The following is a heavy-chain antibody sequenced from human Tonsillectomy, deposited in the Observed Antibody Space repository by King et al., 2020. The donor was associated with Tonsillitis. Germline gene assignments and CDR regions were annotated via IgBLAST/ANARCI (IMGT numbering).Heavy chain of an antibody. J-gene: IGHJ4*02. CDR2: IKQDGSDK. Sequence: VQLVESGGGLVQPGGSLRLSCAASEFTFSSYWMSRVRQAPGKGLEWVANIKQDGSDKYYADSLRGRFTISRDNAKNSVYLQMNSLRAEDTAVYYCARVNYAGLDYWGQGTLVTVSS. CDR3: ARVNYAGLDY. CDR1: EFTFSSYW. V-gene: IGHV3-7*04. D-gene: IGHD4-23*01.